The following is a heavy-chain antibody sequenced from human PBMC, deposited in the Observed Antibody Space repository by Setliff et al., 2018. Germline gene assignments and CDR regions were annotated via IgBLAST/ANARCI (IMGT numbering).Heavy chain of an antibody. J-gene: IGHJ3*02. CDR2: IYYSGST. V-gene: IGHV4-30-4*08. CDR1: GGSISSGDYY. CDR3: ASAPPLYSDSSGLSGTFDI. D-gene: IGHD3-22*01. Sequence: PSETLSLTCTVSGGSISSGDYYWSWIRQPPGKGLEFVGYIYYSGSTNYNPSLKSRVTISIDTSKNQFSLKVNSVTAADTAVYYCASAPPLYSDSSGLSGTFDIWGQGTMVTVSS.